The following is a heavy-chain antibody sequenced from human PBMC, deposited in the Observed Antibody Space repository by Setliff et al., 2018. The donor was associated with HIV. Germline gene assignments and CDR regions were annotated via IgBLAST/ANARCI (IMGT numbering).Heavy chain of an antibody. J-gene: IGHJ6*03. Sequence: KTSETLSLTCSVSGASITSHNWSWIRQAAGKGLEWIGRSYTRGNTNYNPSLRSRVTMSVDTSKNQFSLKVTSVTAADTAVYYCTRDLWGDDYYYNNMDVWGKGTTVTVSS. CDR1: GASITSHN. V-gene: IGHV4-4*07. CDR3: TRDLWGDDYYYNNMDV. D-gene: IGHD2-21*02. CDR2: SYTRGNT.